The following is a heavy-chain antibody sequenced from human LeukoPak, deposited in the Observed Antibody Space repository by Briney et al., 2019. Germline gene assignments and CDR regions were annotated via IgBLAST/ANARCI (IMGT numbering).Heavy chain of an antibody. D-gene: IGHD1-26*01. J-gene: IGHJ4*02. V-gene: IGHV3-33*06. CDR2: IWYDGSNK. CDR1: GFTFSSYG. CDR3: AKNSGSYYGAFDY. Sequence: GGSLRLSCAASGFTFSSYGMHWVRQAPGKGLEWVAVIWYDGSNKYYADSVKGRFTISRDNSKNTLYLQMTSLRAEDTAVYYCAKNSGSYYGAFDYWGQGTLVTVSS.